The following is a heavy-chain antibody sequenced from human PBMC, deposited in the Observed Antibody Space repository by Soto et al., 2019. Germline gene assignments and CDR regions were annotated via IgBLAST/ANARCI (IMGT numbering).Heavy chain of an antibody. J-gene: IGHJ3*02. D-gene: IGHD3-22*01. CDR3: ARTIVAFRGAFDI. CDR1: GYTFTSYA. Sequence: GASVKVSCKASGYTFTSYAMHWVRQAPGQRLEWMGWINAGNGNTKYSQKFQGRVTITRDTSASTAYMELSSLRSEDTGVYYCARTIVAFRGAFDIWGQGTMVTVSS. V-gene: IGHV1-3*01. CDR2: INAGNGNT.